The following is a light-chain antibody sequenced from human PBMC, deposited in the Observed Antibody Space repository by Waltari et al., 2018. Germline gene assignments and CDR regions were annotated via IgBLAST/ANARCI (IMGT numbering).Light chain of an antibody. V-gene: IGLV1-47*01. Sequence: QSVLTQPPSASGTPGQRVTISCSGSSSNIGSNYVYWYQQLSGTAPKLLIYRNYQRPSGVPDRFSGSKSGTSASLAISGIRSEDEADYYCAAWDDSLRGVVFGGGTKLTVL. CDR3: AAWDDSLRGVV. CDR1: SSNIGSNY. CDR2: RNY. J-gene: IGLJ2*01.